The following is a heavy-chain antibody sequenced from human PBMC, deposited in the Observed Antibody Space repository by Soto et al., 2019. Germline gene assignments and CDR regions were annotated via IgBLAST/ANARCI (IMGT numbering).Heavy chain of an antibody. Sequence: QVQLQESGPGLVKPSETLSLTCTVSGGSISSYYWSWIRQPPGKGLEWIGYIYYSGCTNYNPSLKIRVTISEVTSKNQCSLTLSSVTGADTDVYYCARVVIAAAGTSDQGSDYNWYDPWGQGTLVTVSS. CDR3: ARVVIAAAGTSDQGSDYNWYDP. V-gene: IGHV4-59*01. CDR1: GGSISSYY. J-gene: IGHJ5*02. D-gene: IGHD6-13*01. CDR2: IYYSGCT.